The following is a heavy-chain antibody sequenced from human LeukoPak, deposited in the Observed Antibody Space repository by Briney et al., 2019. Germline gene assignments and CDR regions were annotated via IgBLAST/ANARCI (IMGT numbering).Heavy chain of an antibody. CDR1: GFTFSSYA. CDR3: ARTSGATTWGPFDY. CDR2: ISYDGSNK. D-gene: IGHD1-26*01. J-gene: IGHJ4*02. Sequence: GGSLRLSCTASGFTFSSYAMHWVRQAPGKGLEWMAVISYDGSNKYYADSVKGRFTISRDNSKNTLYLQMNSLRAEDTAVYYCARTSGATTWGPFDYWGQGTLVTVSS. V-gene: IGHV3-30-3*01.